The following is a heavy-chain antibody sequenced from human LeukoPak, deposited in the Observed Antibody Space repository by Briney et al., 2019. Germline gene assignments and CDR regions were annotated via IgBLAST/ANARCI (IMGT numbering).Heavy chain of an antibody. D-gene: IGHD5-18*01. CDR3: ARDVETPWEQIWTPHDEAFDM. CDR1: GFSFSGYA. V-gene: IGHV3-21*06. Sequence: PGRSLRLSCAASGFSFSGYAIHWVRQAPGKGLEWVSSISSSSTYIFYADSVKGRFTISRDNAKNSLYMHMNSLRAEDTAVYYCARDVETPWEQIWTPHDEAFDMWGQGTMVTVSS. J-gene: IGHJ3*02. CDR2: ISSSSTYI.